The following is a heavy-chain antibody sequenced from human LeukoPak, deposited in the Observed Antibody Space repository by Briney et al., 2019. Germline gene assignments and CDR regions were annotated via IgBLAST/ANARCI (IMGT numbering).Heavy chain of an antibody. D-gene: IGHD3-10*01. CDR1: GFTFSSYE. CDR2: ISSSGSTI. V-gene: IGHV3-48*03. Sequence: PGGSLRLSCAASGFTFSSYEMNWVRQAPGKGLEGVSYISSSGSTIYYADSVKGRFTISRDNAKNSLYLQMNSLRAEDTAVYYCARAKGVRGVIYYWGQGTLVTVSS. J-gene: IGHJ4*02. CDR3: ARAKGVRGVIYY.